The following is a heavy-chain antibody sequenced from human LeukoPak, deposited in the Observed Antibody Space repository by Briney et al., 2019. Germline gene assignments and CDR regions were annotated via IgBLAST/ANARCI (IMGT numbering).Heavy chain of an antibody. Sequence: ASVKVSCKASGYTFTSYGISWVRQAPGQGLEWMGWISAYNGNTNYAQKLQGRVTMTTDTSTSTAYMELRSLRSDDTAVYYCARVQLGYDFWSGLRKAFDIWGQGTMVTVSS. CDR3: ARVQLGYDFWSGLRKAFDI. CDR1: GYTFTSYG. V-gene: IGHV1-18*01. CDR2: ISAYNGNT. D-gene: IGHD3-3*01. J-gene: IGHJ3*02.